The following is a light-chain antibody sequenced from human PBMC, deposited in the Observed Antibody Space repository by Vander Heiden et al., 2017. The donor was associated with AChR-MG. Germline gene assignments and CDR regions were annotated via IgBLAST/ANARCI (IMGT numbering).Light chain of an antibody. V-gene: IGLV1-44*01. CDR2: NNN. J-gene: IGLJ3*02. Sequence: QSLLTQPPSASGTPGPMVTLSCSGSSSNSGSNSVHWYQQLPGTAPKLLIYNNNQRPSGVPDRYSGSKSGTSASLAISGLQSEDEADYYCAAWDDSLNGLWVFGGGTKLTVL. CDR3: AAWDDSLNGLWV. CDR1: SSNSGSNS.